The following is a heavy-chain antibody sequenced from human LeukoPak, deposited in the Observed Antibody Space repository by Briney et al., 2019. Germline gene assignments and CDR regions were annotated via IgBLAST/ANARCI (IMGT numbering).Heavy chain of an antibody. Sequence: GGSLRLSCAASGFTFSSYAMSWVRQAPGKGLEWVSAISGSGGSTYYADSVKSRFTISRDNSKNTLYLQMNSLRAEDTAVYYCAKDRSRFTSFDYWGQGTLVTVSS. J-gene: IGHJ4*02. V-gene: IGHV3-23*01. CDR1: GFTFSSYA. CDR2: ISGSGGST. D-gene: IGHD3-10*01. CDR3: AKDRSRFTSFDY.